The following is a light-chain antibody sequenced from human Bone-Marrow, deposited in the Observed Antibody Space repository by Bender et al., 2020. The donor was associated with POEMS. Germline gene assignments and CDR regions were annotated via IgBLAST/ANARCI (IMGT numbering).Light chain of an antibody. Sequence: QSALTQPASVSGSPGQSITISCTGTSSDVGSYKLVSWYQQRPGKAPKLMIYEVTKRPSGVSNRFSGSKSGNTASLTISGLQADDEADYYCSSFTTSDTWVFGGGTKLTVL. CDR3: SSFTTSDTWV. CDR1: SSDVGSYKL. J-gene: IGLJ3*02. CDR2: EVT. V-gene: IGLV2-14*02.